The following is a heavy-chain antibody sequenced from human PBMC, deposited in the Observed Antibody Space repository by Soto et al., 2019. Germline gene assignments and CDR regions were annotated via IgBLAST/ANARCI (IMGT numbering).Heavy chain of an antibody. Sequence: QVQLVQSGAEVKNPGASVTVSCRASGYTFTSYYIHWVRQAPGQGLEWMAIINPNGGSTNYAQRFQGRVTVTRDKSTSIVYMELSSLRSEDTAVYYCSRGLGSGDYWGQGTLVTVSS. J-gene: IGHJ4*02. D-gene: IGHD3-10*01. CDR2: INPNGGST. CDR1: GYTFTSYY. CDR3: SRGLGSGDY. V-gene: IGHV1-46*03.